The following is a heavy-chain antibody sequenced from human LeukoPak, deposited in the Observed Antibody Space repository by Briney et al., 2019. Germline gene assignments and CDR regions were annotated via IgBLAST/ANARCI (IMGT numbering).Heavy chain of an antibody. Sequence: PSETLSPTCAVYGGSFSGYYWSWIRQPPGKGLEWIGEINHSGSTNYNPSLKSRVTISVDTSKNQFSLKLSSVTAADTAVYYCARGPASFGFDPWGQGTLVTVSS. V-gene: IGHV4-34*01. CDR1: GGSFSGYY. CDR2: INHSGST. CDR3: ARGPASFGFDP. J-gene: IGHJ5*02.